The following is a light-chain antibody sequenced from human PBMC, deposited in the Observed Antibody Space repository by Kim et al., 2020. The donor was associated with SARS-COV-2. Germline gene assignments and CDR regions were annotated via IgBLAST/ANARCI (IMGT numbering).Light chain of an antibody. CDR3: SSYAGSSNLV. CDR1: SSDVGGYNY. J-gene: IGLJ3*02. Sequence: GQSVAISCIGTSSDVGGYNYVSWYQQQPGKAPKLMIYEVNKRPSGVPDRFSGSKSGNTASLTVSGLQAEDEADYYCSSYAGSSNLVFGGGTKVTVL. CDR2: EVN. V-gene: IGLV2-8*01.